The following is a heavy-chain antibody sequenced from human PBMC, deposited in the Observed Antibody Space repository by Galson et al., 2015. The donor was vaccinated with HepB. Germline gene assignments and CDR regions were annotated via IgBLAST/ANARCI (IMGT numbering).Heavy chain of an antibody. Sequence: SLRLSCAASGFTFSSYAMHWVRQAPGKGLEWVAVISYDGSNKYYADSVKGRFTISRDNSKNTLYLQMNSLRAEDTAVYYCARDEGSSWYNSIDYWGQGTLVTVSS. J-gene: IGHJ4*02. D-gene: IGHD6-13*01. CDR1: GFTFSSYA. CDR3: ARDEGSSWYNSIDY. CDR2: ISYDGSNK. V-gene: IGHV3-30-3*01.